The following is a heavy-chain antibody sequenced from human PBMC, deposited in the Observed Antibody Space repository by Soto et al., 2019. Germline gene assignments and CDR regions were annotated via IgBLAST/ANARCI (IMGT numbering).Heavy chain of an antibody. CDR1: GGSISPYS. CDR3: ARLLGGYDDYGGWFAP. D-gene: IGHD4-17*01. V-gene: IGHV4-59*01. J-gene: IGHJ5*02. Sequence: QVHLVESGPGLVKPSETLSLTYTISGGSISPYSWTWIRQSPGKGLEWTGYVSHSGRTFYTPALKSRLTMSLDTSRSQFSLRLKSVSAADTAVYYCARLLGGYDDYGGWFAPWGQGTLVTVSS. CDR2: VSHSGRT.